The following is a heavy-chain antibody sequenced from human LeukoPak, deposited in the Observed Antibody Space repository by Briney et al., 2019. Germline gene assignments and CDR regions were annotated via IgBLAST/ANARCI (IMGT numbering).Heavy chain of an antibody. CDR1: GFTFSSYA. V-gene: IGHV3-23*01. CDR3: ARDWYDYGDYEGGDAFDI. J-gene: IGHJ3*02. D-gene: IGHD4-17*01. Sequence: PGGSLRLSCAASGFTFSSYAMSWVRQAPGKGLEWVSAISGSGGSTYYADSVKGRFTISRDNAKNSLYLQMNSLRAEDTAVYYCARDWYDYGDYEGGDAFDIWGQGTMVTVSS. CDR2: ISGSGGST.